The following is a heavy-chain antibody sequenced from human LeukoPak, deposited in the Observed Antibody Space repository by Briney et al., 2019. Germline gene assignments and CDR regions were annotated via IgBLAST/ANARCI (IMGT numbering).Heavy chain of an antibody. Sequence: SETLSLTCTVSGASMNNYYWSWVRQPAGKGLEWIGRVYGGGRTDYNPSLKSRVTMSADTSKNQFSLKLSSVTAADTAVYYCARGHSGYDYFDYWGQGTPVTVSS. J-gene: IGHJ4*02. CDR3: ARGHSGYDYFDY. CDR2: VYGGGRT. D-gene: IGHD5-12*01. V-gene: IGHV4-4*07. CDR1: GASMNNYY.